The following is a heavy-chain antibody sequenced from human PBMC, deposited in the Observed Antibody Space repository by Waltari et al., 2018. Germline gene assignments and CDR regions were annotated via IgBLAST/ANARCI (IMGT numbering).Heavy chain of an antibody. V-gene: IGHV3-9*01. CDR3: VKGGWGFGAFYEQH. Sequence: EVQLVTSGGGLVQPGRSLRLACVGSGFRCDDYAMYWVRQRPGKGVEGLSGIGWKSGAIGYADSVRGRFSTYRDNARKSLYLQMGRLRPEDTALYYCVKGGWGFGAFYEQHWGQGIQVTVSS. CDR2: IGWKSGAI. J-gene: IGHJ4*02. CDR1: GFRCDDYA. D-gene: IGHD3-10*01.